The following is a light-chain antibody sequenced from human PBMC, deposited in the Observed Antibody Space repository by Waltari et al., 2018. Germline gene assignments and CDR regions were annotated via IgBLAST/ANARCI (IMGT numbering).Light chain of an antibody. CDR3: QHYDSTPWT. J-gene: IGKJ1*01. V-gene: IGKV1-NL1*01. CDR1: QGISKS. CDR2: AAS. Sequence: DIQMTQSPSSLAASVGDRVTITCRASQGISKSVAWYQQKPGKAPKLLVYAASRLEGWVPSRFGGSGSGTDFTLTIIGLQPEDFATYHCQHYDSTPWTFGQGTKVEL.